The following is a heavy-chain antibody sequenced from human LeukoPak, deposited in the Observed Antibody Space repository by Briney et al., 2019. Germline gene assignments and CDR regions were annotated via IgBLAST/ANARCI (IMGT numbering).Heavy chain of an antibody. D-gene: IGHD2-2*01. J-gene: IGHJ4*02. Sequence: GASLRLSCAASGFTFSSYSMSWVRQAPGTGLKWVSSITGSGGSTYYADSVKGRFTISRDNSKNALYLQMNSLRADDTAVYYCAKVGGSTCSSTSCFLGRMGFDYWGQGTLVTVSS. CDR3: AKVGGSTCSSTSCFLGRMGFDY. CDR1: GFTFSSYS. CDR2: ITGSGGST. V-gene: IGHV3-23*01.